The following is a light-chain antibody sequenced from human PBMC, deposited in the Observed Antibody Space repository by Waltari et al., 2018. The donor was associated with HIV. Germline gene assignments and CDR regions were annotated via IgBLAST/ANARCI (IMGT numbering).Light chain of an antibody. J-gene: IGLJ1*01. Sequence: SYVLTQPPSVSVAPGKTASITCGGDSLSTKSVRWYQQKPGQAPVLVIYYDRDRPSGIPERFSGTNAGNTATLTISRVEAGDEADYYCQVWDSSSDHCVFGPGTKVTVL. CDR2: YDR. V-gene: IGLV3-21*01. CDR1: SLSTKS. CDR3: QVWDSSSDHCV.